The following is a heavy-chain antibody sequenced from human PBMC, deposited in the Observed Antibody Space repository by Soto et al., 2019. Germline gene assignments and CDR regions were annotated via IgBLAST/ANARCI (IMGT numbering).Heavy chain of an antibody. D-gene: IGHD1-26*01. CDR2: IYHSGST. Sequence: KSSETLSLTCGVSGYSISSGYYWGWIRQPPGKGLEWIGGIYHSGSTYYNASLKSRVTISVDTSKNQFSLKVTSVTAADTAVYYCARVGGSFHGWFDPWGQGALVTVSS. CDR3: ARVGGSFHGWFDP. J-gene: IGHJ5*02. V-gene: IGHV4-38-2*01. CDR1: GYSISSGYY.